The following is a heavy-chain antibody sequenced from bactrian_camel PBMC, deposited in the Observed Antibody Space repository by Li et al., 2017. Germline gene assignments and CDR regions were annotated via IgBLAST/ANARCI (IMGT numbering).Heavy chain of an antibody. Sequence: HVQLVESGGGSVQAGGSLRISCVASGDGVYGSSCMAWFRQAPGKNREAVAALYTGGDSTFYVDSMKGRLTIARDNAKNTLHLQMNSLKPEDTALYFCAHGLRAFSGDPLAQLMYNLWGRGTQVTVS. V-gene: IGHV3S54*01. D-gene: IGHD7*01. J-gene: IGHJ4*01. CDR2: LYTGGDST. CDR1: GDGVYGSSC. CDR3: AHGLRAFSGDPLAQLMYNL.